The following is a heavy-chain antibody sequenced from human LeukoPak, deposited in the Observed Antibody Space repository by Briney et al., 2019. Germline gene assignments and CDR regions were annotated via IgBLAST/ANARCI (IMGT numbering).Heavy chain of an antibody. D-gene: IGHD4-17*01. J-gene: IGHJ4*02. Sequence: PGGSLRLSCAASGFTFSSYEMNWVRQAPGKGLEWVSALSGSGGTHYADAVKGRFTISRDNSKNTLYLQMNSLRAADTAVYYCAKGGGYSGDYVSAYWGQGTLVTVSS. V-gene: IGHV3-23*01. CDR3: AKGGGYSGDYVSAY. CDR2: LSGSGGT. CDR1: GFTFSSYE.